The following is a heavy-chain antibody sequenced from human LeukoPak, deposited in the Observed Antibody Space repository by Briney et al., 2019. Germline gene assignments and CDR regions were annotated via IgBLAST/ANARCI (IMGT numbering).Heavy chain of an antibody. Sequence: SETLSLTCTVSGGSISSYYWSWIRQPPGKGLEWIGYIYYSGSTNYNPSLKSRVTISVGTSKNQFSLKLSSVTAADTAVYYCARLDQNYYDSSGFLFDYWDQGTLVTVSS. CDR2: IYYSGST. D-gene: IGHD3-22*01. V-gene: IGHV4-59*08. CDR3: ARLDQNYYDSSGFLFDY. J-gene: IGHJ4*02. CDR1: GGSISSYY.